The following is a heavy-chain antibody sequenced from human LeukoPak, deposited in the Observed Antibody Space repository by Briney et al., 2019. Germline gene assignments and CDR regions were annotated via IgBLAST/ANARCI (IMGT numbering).Heavy chain of an antibody. CDR2: IRSKVNSYAT. CDR1: GFTLNTYW. D-gene: IGHD6-19*01. J-gene: IGHJ5*02. V-gene: IGHV3-73*01. Sequence: SGGSLRLSCAGSGFTLNTYWMHWVRQGPGKGLVWVGRIRSKVNSYATAYAASVKGRFTISRDDSKNTAYLQMNSLKTEDTAVSYCTSGYSSVWEADWPDPWGQGTLVTVSS. CDR3: TSGYSSVWEADWPDP.